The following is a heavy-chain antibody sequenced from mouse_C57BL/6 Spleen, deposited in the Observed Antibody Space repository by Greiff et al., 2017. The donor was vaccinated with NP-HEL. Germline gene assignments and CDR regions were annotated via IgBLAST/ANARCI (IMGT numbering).Heavy chain of an antibody. Sequence: VQLQQSGPELVKPGASVKISRKASGYAFSSSWMNWVKQRPGKGLEWIGRIYPGDGDTNYNGKFKGKATLTADKSSSTAYMQLSSLTSEDSAVYFCARDGNYGFYYFDYWGQGTTLTVSS. CDR2: IYPGDGDT. J-gene: IGHJ2*01. D-gene: IGHD2-1*01. CDR1: GYAFSSSW. CDR3: ARDGNYGFYYFDY. V-gene: IGHV1-82*01.